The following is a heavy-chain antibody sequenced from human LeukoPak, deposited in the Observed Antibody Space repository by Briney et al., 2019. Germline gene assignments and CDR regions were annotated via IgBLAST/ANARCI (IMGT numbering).Heavy chain of an antibody. V-gene: IGHV3-15*01. CDR3: AHRDTTMVRVDY. Sequence: GRSLRLSCAASGFTFRNASTSWVRQAPGKGLEWVGRIKSKTDGGRTDYAAPVKGRFTFSRDDSKNTLYLQMNSLTTEDTAVYFCAHRDTTMVRVDYWGQGTLVTVSS. CDR2: IKSKTDGGRT. D-gene: IGHD5-18*01. CDR1: GFTFRNAS. J-gene: IGHJ4*02.